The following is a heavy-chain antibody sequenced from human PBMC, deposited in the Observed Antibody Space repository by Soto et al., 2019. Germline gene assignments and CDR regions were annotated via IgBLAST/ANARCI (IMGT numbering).Heavy chain of an antibody. CDR2: IYHTGTS. Sequence: QVQLQESGPGLVKPSDTLSLTCTVSGGSVHNGSYYWSWIRQPPGKGLEGIGYIYHTGTSNHNPSLKSRVTMSVATSTTLFSLKVKSVTAADTAVYYCARNSRGYIYGYYFDSWGQGTLVTVSS. V-gene: IGHV4-61*03. CDR3: ARNSRGYIYGYYFDS. D-gene: IGHD5-18*01. CDR1: GGSVHNGSYY. J-gene: IGHJ4*02.